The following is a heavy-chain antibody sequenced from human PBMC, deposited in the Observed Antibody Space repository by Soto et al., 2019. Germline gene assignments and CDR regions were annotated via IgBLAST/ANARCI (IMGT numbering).Heavy chain of an antibody. J-gene: IGHJ3*02. CDR2: IYHSGST. V-gene: IGHV4-4*02. CDR1: GGSISSSNW. CDR3: AREEVVMGAFDI. Sequence: TSETLSLTCAVSGGSISSSNWWSWVRQPPGKGLEWIGEIYHSGSTNYNPSLKSRVTISVDKSKNQFSLKLSSLRSEDTAVYYCAREEVVMGAFDIWGQGTMVTVSS. D-gene: IGHD3-22*01.